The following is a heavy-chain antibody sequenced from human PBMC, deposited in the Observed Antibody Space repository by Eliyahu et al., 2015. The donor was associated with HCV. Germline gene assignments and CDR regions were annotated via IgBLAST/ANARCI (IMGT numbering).Heavy chain of an antibody. J-gene: IGHJ4*02. CDR3: SKRPSSGSDD. Sequence: EIHFVESGGTLVHPGGSLRLSCESFRLTESVHWVRQAPGKGLEWVSFISGGGMTDYADSVRGRFTISKDRTRNIVELQMDSLRPEDTAVYYCSKRPSSGSDDWGRGTLVTVSP. V-gene: IGHV3-66*02. CDR1: RLTES. CDR2: ISGGGMT. D-gene: IGHD1-26*01.